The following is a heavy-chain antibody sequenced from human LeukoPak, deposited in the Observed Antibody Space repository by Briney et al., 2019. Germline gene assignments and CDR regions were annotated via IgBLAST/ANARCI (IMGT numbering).Heavy chain of an antibody. CDR3: ARVIGGYGDCAY. Sequence: GGTLRLSCAASGFTFSSFSMNWVRQAPGKGLEWISYITSSSSSTYYADSVKGRFTISRDNAKNSLYLQMNSLTAEDTAVYYCARVIGGYGDCAYWGQGTLVTVSS. CDR1: GFTFSSFS. J-gene: IGHJ4*02. V-gene: IGHV3-21*04. D-gene: IGHD4-17*01. CDR2: ITSSSSST.